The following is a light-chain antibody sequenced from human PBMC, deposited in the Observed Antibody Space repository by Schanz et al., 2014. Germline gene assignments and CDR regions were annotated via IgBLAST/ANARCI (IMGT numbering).Light chain of an antibody. Sequence: DIQMTQSPSSLSASVGDRVTITCRASQPINVYLNWYQQKPGKAPKLLIHAASSLESGVPSRFSGSGSGTDFTLSISSLQPDDFATYYCQQYNSYAWTFGQGTKVEIK. V-gene: IGKV1-39*01. CDR2: AAS. J-gene: IGKJ1*01. CDR1: QPINVY. CDR3: QQYNSYAWT.